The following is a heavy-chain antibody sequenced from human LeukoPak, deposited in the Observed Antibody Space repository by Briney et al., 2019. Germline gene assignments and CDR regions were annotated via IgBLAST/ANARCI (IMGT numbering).Heavy chain of an antibody. CDR3: ARKRHGRPFGY. V-gene: IGHV4-31*11. CDR1: GGSISSGGYY. J-gene: IGHJ4*02. Sequence: SETLSLTCAVSGGSISSGGYYWSWIRQHPGKGLEWIGYIYYSGSTYYSPSLKSRVTISVDTSKNQFSLKLSSVTAADTAVYYCARKRHGRPFGYWGQGTLVTVSS. CDR2: IYYSGST. D-gene: IGHD5-24*01.